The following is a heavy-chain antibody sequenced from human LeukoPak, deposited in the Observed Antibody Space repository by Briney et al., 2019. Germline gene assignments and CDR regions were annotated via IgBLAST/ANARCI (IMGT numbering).Heavy chain of an antibody. Sequence: PSETLSLTCTVSGGSISSSHYYWDWIRQPPGKGLEWIGNIYYSGSTYYNPSLKSRVTISVDTSKNQFSLKLSSVTAADTAVYYCAKDFVVVPGLVNYFDYWGQGTLVTVTS. CDR1: GGSISSSHYY. CDR3: AKDFVVVPGLVNYFDY. D-gene: IGHD2-2*01. CDR2: IYYSGST. V-gene: IGHV4-39*07. J-gene: IGHJ4*02.